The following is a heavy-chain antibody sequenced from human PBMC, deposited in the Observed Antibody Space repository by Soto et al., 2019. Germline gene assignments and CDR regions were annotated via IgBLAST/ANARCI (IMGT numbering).Heavy chain of an antibody. V-gene: IGHV3-23*01. D-gene: IGHD1-26*01. CDR1: GFTFSDHA. J-gene: IGHJ4*02. Sequence: EVQLLESGGGLVQPGGSLRLSCTASGFTFSDHAMTWVRQAPGKGLEWLAGISGGGSGAYYADSVKGRFTVSRAKSNNTMLLQMGSLRVDDTVVYYCAIGLWWDTHWGQGTVVTVSS. CDR3: AIGLWWDTH. CDR2: ISGGGSGA.